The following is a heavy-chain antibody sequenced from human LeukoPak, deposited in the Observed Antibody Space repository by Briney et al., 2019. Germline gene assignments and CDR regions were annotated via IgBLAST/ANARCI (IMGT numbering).Heavy chain of an antibody. V-gene: IGHV4-30-4*02. CDR1: GGSISSGDYY. J-gene: IGHJ6*02. Sequence: SETLSLTCTVSGGSISSGDYYWSWIRQPPGKGLEWIVYIYYSGSTYYNPSLKSRVTISVDTSKNQFSLKLSSVTAADTAVYYCAREGGYSEALLYYYGMDVWGQGTTVTVSS. CDR2: IYYSGST. CDR3: AREGGYSEALLYYYGMDV. D-gene: IGHD5-18*01.